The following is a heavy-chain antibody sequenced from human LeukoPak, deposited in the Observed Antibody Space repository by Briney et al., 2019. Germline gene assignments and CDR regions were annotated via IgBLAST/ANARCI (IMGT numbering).Heavy chain of an antibody. CDR3: ASYDSSGTYFDY. CDR1: GASISGSGYY. J-gene: IGHJ4*02. Sequence: PSETLSLTCAVSGASISGSGYYWGWIRQPPGKGLEWIGSIYHSGSTYYNPSLKSRVTISVDTSKNQFSLKLSSVTAADTAVYYCASYDSSGTYFDYWGQGTLVTVSS. CDR2: IYHSGST. V-gene: IGHV4-38-2*01. D-gene: IGHD3-22*01.